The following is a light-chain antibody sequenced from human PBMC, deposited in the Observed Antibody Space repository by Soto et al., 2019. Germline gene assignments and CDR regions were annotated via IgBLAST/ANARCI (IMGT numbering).Light chain of an antibody. CDR2: DAS. Sequence: EIVLTQSPGTLSLSPGERATLSCRASQSVSSKLAWYQQKPGQAPRLLIYDASTRATGIPARFSGSGSGTEFTLTISSLEPEDFAVYYCQQRSNWPSITFGQGTRLEIK. V-gene: IGKV3-11*01. CDR3: QQRSNWPSIT. CDR1: QSVSSK. J-gene: IGKJ5*01.